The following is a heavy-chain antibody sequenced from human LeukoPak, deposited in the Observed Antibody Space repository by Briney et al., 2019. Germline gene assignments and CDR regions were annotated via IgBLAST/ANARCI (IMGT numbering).Heavy chain of an antibody. CDR2: ISYDGSNK. Sequence: GGSLRLSCAASGFTFSSYGMPWVRQAPGKGLEWVAVISYDGSNKYYADSVKGRFTISRDNSKNTLYLQMNSLRAEDTAVYYCAKDLGYTTTGYFQHWGQGTLVTVSS. J-gene: IGHJ1*01. CDR1: GFTFSSYG. V-gene: IGHV3-30*18. CDR3: AKDLGYTTTGYFQH. D-gene: IGHD6-13*01.